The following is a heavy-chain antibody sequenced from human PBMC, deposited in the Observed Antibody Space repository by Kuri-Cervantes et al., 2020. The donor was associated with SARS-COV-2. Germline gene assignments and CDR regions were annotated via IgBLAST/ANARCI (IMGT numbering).Heavy chain of an antibody. J-gene: IGHJ6*02. D-gene: IGHD5-18*01. CDR1: GGSISSSSYY. V-gene: IGHV4-61*01. CDR2: IYYSGST. Sequence: SETLSLTCTVSGGSISSSSYYWSWIRQPPGKGLEWIGYIYYSGSTNYNPSLKSRVTISVDTSKNQFSLKLSSVTAADTAVYYCAREHPRYSYGFYYYYYGMDVWGQGTTVTVSS. CDR3: AREHPRYSYGFYYYYYGMDV.